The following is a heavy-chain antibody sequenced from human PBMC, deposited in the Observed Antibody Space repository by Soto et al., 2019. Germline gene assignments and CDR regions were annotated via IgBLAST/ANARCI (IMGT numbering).Heavy chain of an antibody. CDR3: ARDGPYGMDV. V-gene: IGHV4-38-2*02. Sequence: ETLSLTCAVSGYSISSGNNWGWIRQPPAKGLEWIGSVYRTGSTYYNSSLKSRVTISVDTSKNQFSLKLKDVTAADTAVYYCARDGPYGMDVWGQGSTVTVSS. J-gene: IGHJ6*02. CDR2: VYRTGST. CDR1: GYSISSGNN.